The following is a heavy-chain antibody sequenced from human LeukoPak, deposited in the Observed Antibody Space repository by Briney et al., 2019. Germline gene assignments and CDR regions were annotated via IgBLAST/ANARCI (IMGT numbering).Heavy chain of an antibody. CDR1: GFTFSSYA. D-gene: IGHD4-17*01. CDR2: ISGSGGST. Sequence: GGSLRLSCAASGFTFSSYAMSWVRQAPGKGLEWVSAISGSGGSTYYADSVKGRFTISRDNSKNTLYLQMNSPRAEDTAVYYCAKDLGYGDFAAYWGQGTLVTVSS. V-gene: IGHV3-23*01. CDR3: AKDLGYGDFAAY. J-gene: IGHJ4*02.